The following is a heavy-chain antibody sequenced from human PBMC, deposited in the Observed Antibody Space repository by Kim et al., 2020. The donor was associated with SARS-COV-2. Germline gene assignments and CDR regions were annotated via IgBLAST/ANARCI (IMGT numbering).Heavy chain of an antibody. V-gene: IGHV1-18*04. Sequence: ASVKVSCKASGYTFTSYGISWVRQAPGQGLEWMGWISAYNGNTNYAQKLQGRVTMTTDTSTSTAYMELRSLRSDDTAVYYCARDWGGVLRYFDWVDYWGQGTLVTVSS. CDR2: ISAYNGNT. J-gene: IGHJ4*02. D-gene: IGHD3-9*01. CDR3: ARDWGGVLRYFDWVDY. CDR1: GYTFTSYG.